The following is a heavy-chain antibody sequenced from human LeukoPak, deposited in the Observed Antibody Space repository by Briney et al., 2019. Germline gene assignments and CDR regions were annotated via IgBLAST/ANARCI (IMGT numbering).Heavy chain of an antibody. Sequence: VKVSCKASGYTFTSYDINWVRQAPGQGLEWMGWINPSSGGTNYPQKFQGRVTMTRDTSLSTAYMELSGLRSDDTAVYYCARGVVAATFYYYMDVWGKGTTVTVSS. CDR3: ARGVVAATFYYYMDV. J-gene: IGHJ6*03. V-gene: IGHV1-2*02. CDR2: INPSSGGT. D-gene: IGHD2-15*01. CDR1: GYTFTSYD.